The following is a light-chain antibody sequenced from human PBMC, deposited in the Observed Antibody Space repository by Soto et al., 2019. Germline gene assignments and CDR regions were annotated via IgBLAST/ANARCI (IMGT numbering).Light chain of an antibody. CDR2: GVI. J-gene: IGLJ7*01. V-gene: IGLV2-14*01. Sequence: QSALTQPASVSGSPGQSITISCTGTSSDIESYDFVSWYQQHPGKAPKLIIYGVINRPSGVSNRFSGSKSVSTASLTISGLQAEDEADYYCSSFTSSSTLRVFGGGTQLTVL. CDR1: SSDIESYDF. CDR3: SSFTSSSTLRV.